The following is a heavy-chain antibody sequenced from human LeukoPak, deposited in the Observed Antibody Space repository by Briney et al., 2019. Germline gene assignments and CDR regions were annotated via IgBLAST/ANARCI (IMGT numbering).Heavy chain of an antibody. CDR1: GGSISSGGYY. V-gene: IGHV4-31*03. CDR2: IYYSGST. D-gene: IGHD2-2*01. CDR3: ARDRGGDCSSTSCYYYYGMDV. J-gene: IGHJ6*02. Sequence: PSQTLSLTRTVSGGSISSGGYYWSWIRQHPGKGLEWIGYIYYSGSTYYNPSLKSRVTISVDTSKNQFSLKLSSVTAADTAVYYCARDRGGDCSSTSCYYYYGMDVWGQGTTVTVSS.